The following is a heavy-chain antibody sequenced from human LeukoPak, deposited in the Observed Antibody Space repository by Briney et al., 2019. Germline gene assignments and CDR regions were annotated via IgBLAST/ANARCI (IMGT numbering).Heavy chain of an antibody. Sequence: ASVKVSCKASGYTFTSYGISWVRQAPGQGLEWMGWISAYNGNTNYAQKLQGRVTMTTDTSTSTAYMELRSLRSDDTAVYYCARISGITYAGTSCDYWGQGTLVTVSS. CDR3: ARISGITYAGTSCDY. V-gene: IGHV1-18*01. J-gene: IGHJ4*02. D-gene: IGHD3-10*01. CDR1: GYTFTSYG. CDR2: ISAYNGNT.